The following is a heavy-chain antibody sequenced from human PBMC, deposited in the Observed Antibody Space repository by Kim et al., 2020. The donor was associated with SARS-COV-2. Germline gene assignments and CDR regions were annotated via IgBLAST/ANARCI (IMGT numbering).Heavy chain of an antibody. CDR3: ARDRDSSGYYLMN. V-gene: IGHV3-30*03. J-gene: IGHJ4*02. Sequence: GGSLRLSCAASGFTFIGYAMHWVRRAPGKGLEWVAVISMDGSSTTYGDSLEGRFIISRDNSKNMVYLQMNSLRGEDTAVYYCARDRDSSGYYLMNWGQGTQVTVSS. CDR2: ISMDGSST. CDR1: GFTFIGYA. D-gene: IGHD3-22*01.